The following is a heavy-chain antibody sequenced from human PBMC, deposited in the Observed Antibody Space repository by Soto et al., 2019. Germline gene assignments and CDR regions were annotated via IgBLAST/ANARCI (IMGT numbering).Heavy chain of an antibody. V-gene: IGHV5-51*01. CDR2: IYPGDSDT. CDR3: ARQGYSSSWSNWFDL. J-gene: IGHJ5*02. D-gene: IGHD6-13*01. Sequence: GASMKISCNGSGYSFTCYWIGWVRQVPEKGLERMGIIYPGDSDTRYSTSFQGQVTISADKSISTAYLQWSSLKASETAMYYCARQGYSSSWSNWFDLWGQGTLVTVSS. CDR1: GYSFTCYW.